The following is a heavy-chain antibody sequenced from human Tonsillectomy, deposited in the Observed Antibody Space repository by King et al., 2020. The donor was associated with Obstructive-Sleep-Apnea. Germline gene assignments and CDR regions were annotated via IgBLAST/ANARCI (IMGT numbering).Heavy chain of an antibody. D-gene: IGHD4/OR15-4a*01. CDR3: ARLSATLVLTPVKFYWYFDL. V-gene: IGHV3-11*01. CDR1: GFTFSDYY. J-gene: IGHJ2*01. Sequence: VQLVESGGGLVKPGGSLRLSCGASGFTFSDYYMSWIRQAPGKGLEWISYISGSGKTIYYADSVSGRFTISRDNAKNSLFLQMNSLRVEDTAVYYCARLSATLVLTPVKFYWYFDLWGRGTLVTVSP. CDR2: ISGSGKTI.